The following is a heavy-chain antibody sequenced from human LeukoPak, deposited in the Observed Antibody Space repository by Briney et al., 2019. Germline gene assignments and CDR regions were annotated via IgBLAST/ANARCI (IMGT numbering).Heavy chain of an antibody. Sequence: GGSLRLSCAASGFTFSNYWMSWVRQAPGEGLEWVADIKQDGTQKYYVDPVEGRFTISRDNTKNTMYLQMNSLRAEDTAVYYCARDPEVRGGAAAGRPYYYYYAMDVWGQGTTV. V-gene: IGHV3-7*05. CDR2: IKQDGTQK. CDR1: GFTFSNYW. CDR3: ARDPEVRGGAAAGRPYYYYYAMDV. J-gene: IGHJ6*02. D-gene: IGHD6-13*01.